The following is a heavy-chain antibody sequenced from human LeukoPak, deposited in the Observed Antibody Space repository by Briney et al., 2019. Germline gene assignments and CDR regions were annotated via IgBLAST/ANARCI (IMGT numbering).Heavy chain of an antibody. D-gene: IGHD6-6*01. CDR1: GGSISSYY. V-gene: IGHV4-59*12. Sequence: SETLSLTCTVSGGSISSYYWSWIRQPPGKGLEWIGYIYYSGSTNYNPSLKSRVTISVDTSKNQFSLKLSSVTAADTAVYYCARDYSSSSQWFDPWGQGTLVTVSS. CDR2: IYYSGST. CDR3: ARDYSSSSQWFDP. J-gene: IGHJ5*02.